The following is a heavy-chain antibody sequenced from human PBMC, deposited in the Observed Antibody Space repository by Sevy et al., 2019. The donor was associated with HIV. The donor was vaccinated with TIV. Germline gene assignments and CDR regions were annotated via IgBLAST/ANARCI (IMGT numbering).Heavy chain of an antibody. Sequence: GGSLRLSCAASGFTFSNAWMNWVRRAPGKGLEWVGRIKTKTDGGTTDYAAPVKGRFTISRDDSKNTLYLQMDSLKTGGTAGYYCTTDLPYYGSGWGQGTLVTVSS. CDR3: TTDLPYYGSG. CDR2: IKTKTDGGTT. V-gene: IGHV3-15*07. D-gene: IGHD3-10*01. CDR1: GFTFSNAW. J-gene: IGHJ4*02.